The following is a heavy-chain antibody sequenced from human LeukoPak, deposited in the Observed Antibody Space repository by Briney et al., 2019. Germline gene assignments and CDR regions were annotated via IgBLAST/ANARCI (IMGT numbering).Heavy chain of an antibody. V-gene: IGHV3-23*01. J-gene: IGHJ4*02. Sequence: PGGSLRLSCAASGFTFSTYAMSWVRQAPGKGLEWVSTISGGGSSTYYADSVKGRFTISRDNSKNTLFLQMNSLRAEDTAIYYCARDSSHYLGSSDYWGQGTLVTVSS. D-gene: IGHD6-6*01. CDR3: ARDSSHYLGSSDY. CDR1: GFTFSTYA. CDR2: ISGGGSST.